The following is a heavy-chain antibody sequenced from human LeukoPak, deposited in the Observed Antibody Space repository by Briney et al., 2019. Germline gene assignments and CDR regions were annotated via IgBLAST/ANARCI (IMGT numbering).Heavy chain of an antibody. CDR2: IYTSGST. CDR3: ARDSYYYGSGSYPLDY. CDR1: GGSISSYY. Sequence: SETLSLTCTVSGGSISSYYWSWIRQPAGKGLEWIGRIYTSGSTNYNPSLKSRVTMSVDTSKNQFSLNLSSVTAADTAVYYCARDSYYYGSGSYPLDYWGQGTLVTVSS. D-gene: IGHD3-10*01. V-gene: IGHV4-4*07. J-gene: IGHJ4*02.